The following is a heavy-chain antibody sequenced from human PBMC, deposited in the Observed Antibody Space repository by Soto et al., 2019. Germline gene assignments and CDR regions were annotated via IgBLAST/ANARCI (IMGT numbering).Heavy chain of an antibody. CDR1: GHSFTGHY. D-gene: IGHD3-3*02. Sequence: ASVKVSCKVSGHSFTGHYMHWVRQAPGQGLAWMGWINPNSGDTNYARKFQGRVTMTRDTSIKTVYMELSSLRSDDTAVYYCARALIGFLDWLPDNYYYGMDVWGQGTTVTVSS. CDR2: INPNSGDT. J-gene: IGHJ6*02. V-gene: IGHV1-2*02. CDR3: ARALIGFLDWLPDNYYYGMDV.